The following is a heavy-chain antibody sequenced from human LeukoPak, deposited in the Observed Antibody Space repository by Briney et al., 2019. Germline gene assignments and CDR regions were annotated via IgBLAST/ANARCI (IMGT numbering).Heavy chain of an antibody. CDR2: ITSDASTK. CDR1: GFTFSSYA. Sequence: GGSLRLSCVASGFTFSSYAMSWVRQAPGKGLEWISYITSDASTKSYADSVKGRFTISRNNDRNSLYLQMNSLRAEDTAMYYCARGLTLHSFDYWGQGTLVTVSS. V-gene: IGHV3-48*01. CDR3: ARGLTLHSFDY. D-gene: IGHD2-15*01. J-gene: IGHJ4*02.